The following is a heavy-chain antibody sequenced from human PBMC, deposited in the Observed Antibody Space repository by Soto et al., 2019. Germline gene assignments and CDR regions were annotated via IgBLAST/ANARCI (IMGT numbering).Heavy chain of an antibody. CDR3: ARAALYNWNDVSWFDP. D-gene: IGHD1-1*01. V-gene: IGHV3-48*01. Sequence: EVQLVESGGGLVQPGGSLRLSCAASGFTFSSYSMNWVRQAPGKGPEWVSYISSSSSTIYYADSVKGRFTISRDNAKNSLYLQMNSLRAEDTAVYYCARAALYNWNDVSWFDPWGQGTLVTVSS. CDR1: GFTFSSYS. J-gene: IGHJ5*02. CDR2: ISSSSSTI.